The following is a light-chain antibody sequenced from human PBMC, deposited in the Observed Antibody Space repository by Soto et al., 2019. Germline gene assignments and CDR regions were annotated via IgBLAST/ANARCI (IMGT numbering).Light chain of an antibody. CDR1: QTVRNNY. Sequence: VLSQSXGTLSFSAEEXXXXXSXAIQTVRNNYVAWYQQKXGQAPRLLIYDASXRANGIPDRFSGGGSGTDFTLIISRLETEDFTVYYCQQFSSYPLTFGGGTKVEIK. J-gene: IGKJ4*01. V-gene: IGKV3-20*01. CDR2: DAS. CDR3: QQFSSYPLT.